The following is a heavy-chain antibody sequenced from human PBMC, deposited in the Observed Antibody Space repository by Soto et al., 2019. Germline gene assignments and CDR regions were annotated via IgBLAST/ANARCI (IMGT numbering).Heavy chain of an antibody. J-gene: IGHJ4*02. Sequence: QVQLVQSGAAVKKPGASVKVSCKTSGYTFTSYGISWVRQAPGQGLEWMGWISAYNGNTDYAQKPQGRVTMTTDTSTSTAYRELRSLRSDDTAVYYCARDQSYGGAFDYWGQGTLVTVSS. CDR2: ISAYNGNT. CDR1: GYTFTSYG. V-gene: IGHV1-18*01. CDR3: ARDQSYGGAFDY. D-gene: IGHD3-10*01.